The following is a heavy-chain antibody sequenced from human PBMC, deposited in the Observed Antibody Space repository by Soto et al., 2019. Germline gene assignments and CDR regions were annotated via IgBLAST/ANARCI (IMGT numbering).Heavy chain of an antibody. CDR2: IYYSGST. CDR1: GGSISSISYY. CDR3: ERHDVSYGDYPWYDP. V-gene: IGHV4-39*01. Sequence: QVQLQESGPGLVKPSETLSLTCTVSGGSISSISYYWGWIRQPPGKGLEWIGSIYYSGSTYYKPSRMSLVTLSVDTSKDQFSLKLSSVNAVETAVYYCERHDVSYGDYPWYDPGGQRTLVTVAS. D-gene: IGHD4-17*01. J-gene: IGHJ5*02.